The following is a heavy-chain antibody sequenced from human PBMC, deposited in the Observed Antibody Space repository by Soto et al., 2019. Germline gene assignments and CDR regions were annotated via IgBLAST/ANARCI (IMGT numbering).Heavy chain of an antibody. D-gene: IGHD3-22*01. V-gene: IGHV1-2*04. Sequence: ASVKVSCKASGYTFTGYYMHWVRQAPGQGLEWMGWINPNSGGTNYAQKFQGWVTMTRDTSISTAYMELSRLRSDDTAVYYCARGVSGYYSPYYYGMDVWGQGTTVTVS. CDR1: GYTFTGYY. J-gene: IGHJ6*02. CDR3: ARGVSGYYSPYYYGMDV. CDR2: INPNSGGT.